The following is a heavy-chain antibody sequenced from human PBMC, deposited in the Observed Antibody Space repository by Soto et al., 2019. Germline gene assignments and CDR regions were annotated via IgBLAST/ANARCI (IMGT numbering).Heavy chain of an antibody. D-gene: IGHD2-8*01. V-gene: IGHV3-9*01. CDR2: ISGNSGSI. CDR1: GFTIDDYA. CDR3: AEDRGLVLSFSFPH. Sequence: EVQLLESGGGLVQPGRSLRLSCAASGFTIDDYAMHWVRQAPGKGLEWVSGISGNSGSIGYADSVKGRFTISRDNSTKSLYLQKNSLRADDAALDYFAEDRGLVLSFSFPHWGQGTLVTVSS. J-gene: IGHJ4*02.